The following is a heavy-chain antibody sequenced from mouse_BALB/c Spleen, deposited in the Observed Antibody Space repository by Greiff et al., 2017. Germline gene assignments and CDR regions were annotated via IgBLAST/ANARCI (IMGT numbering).Heavy chain of an antibody. J-gene: IGHJ4*01. Sequence: QVQLQQSGPGLVAPSQSLSITCTVSGFSLTSYDISWIRQPPGKGLEWLGVIWTGGGTNYNSAFMSRLSISKDNSKSQVFLKMNSLQTDDTATYYCAKKIDSSGYYAMDYWGQGTSVTVSS. CDR3: AKKIDSSGYYAMDY. CDR2: IWTGGGT. V-gene: IGHV2-9-2*01. CDR1: GFSLTSYD. D-gene: IGHD3-2*01.